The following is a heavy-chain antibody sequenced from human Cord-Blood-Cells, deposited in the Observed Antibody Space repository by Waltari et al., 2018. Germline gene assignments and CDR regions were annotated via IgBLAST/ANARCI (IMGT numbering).Heavy chain of an antibody. CDR2: IYYSGST. CDR1: YY. Sequence: YYWSWIRQHPGKGLEWIGYIYYSGSTYYNPSLKSRVTISVDTSKNQFSLKLSSVTAADTAVYYCARDRDGVVGYWGQGTLVTVSS. J-gene: IGHJ4*02. CDR3: ARDRDGVVGY. V-gene: IGHV4-31*02. D-gene: IGHD3-3*01.